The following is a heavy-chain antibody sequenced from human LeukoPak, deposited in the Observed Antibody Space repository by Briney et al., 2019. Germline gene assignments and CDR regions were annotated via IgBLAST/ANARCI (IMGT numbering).Heavy chain of an antibody. CDR1: GFTFSSYG. J-gene: IGHJ3*02. Sequence: GGSLRLSCAGSGFTFSSYGMIWVRQAPGKGLEWVSSISSSSSYIYYADSVKGRFTISRDNAKNSLYLQMNSLRAEDTAVYYCARVVGATRLNDAFDIWGQGTMVTVSS. CDR2: ISSSSSYI. D-gene: IGHD1-26*01. CDR3: ARVVGATRLNDAFDI. V-gene: IGHV3-21*01.